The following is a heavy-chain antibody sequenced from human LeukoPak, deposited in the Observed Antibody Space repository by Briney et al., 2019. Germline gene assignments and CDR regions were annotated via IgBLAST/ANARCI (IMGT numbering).Heavy chain of an antibody. J-gene: IGHJ4*02. D-gene: IGHD4-11*01. CDR1: GFTYSHYG. Sequence: GGSLRLSCTASGFTYSHYGMHWVRQAPGKGLEWVALIWSDGTEKHYSDAVKGRFTISRDNFGNTLYLQMNSLRGDDTAVYYCARDAERGFDYSNSLKYWGQGTLVTVSS. CDR2: IWSDGTEK. CDR3: ARDAERGFDYSNSLKY. V-gene: IGHV3-33*08.